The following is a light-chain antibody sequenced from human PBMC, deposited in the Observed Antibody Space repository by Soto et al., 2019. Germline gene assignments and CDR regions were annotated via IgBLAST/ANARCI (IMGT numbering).Light chain of an antibody. CDR3: SSYAGGNRV. Sequence: QSALTQPPSASGSPGQSVTISCTGISSDVGHYNYVSWYQQHPGKAPKLMIYEVSKRPSGVPDRFSGSKSGNTASLTVPRLQAEDEADYYCSSYAGGNRVFGTGTKLTVL. CDR2: EVS. J-gene: IGLJ1*01. V-gene: IGLV2-8*01. CDR1: SSDVGHYNY.